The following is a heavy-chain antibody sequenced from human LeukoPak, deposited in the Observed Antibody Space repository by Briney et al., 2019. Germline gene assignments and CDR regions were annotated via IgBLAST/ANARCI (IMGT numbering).Heavy chain of an antibody. Sequence: PSETLSLTCTFSGGSISTYYWSWIRQPAGKGLEWIGRIYTSGSTNYNPSLESRVTMSVDTSKNQFSLKLSSVTAADSAVYYCAGDQTGPTLYYYYMDVWGKGTTVTVSS. V-gene: IGHV4-4*07. CDR2: IYTSGST. D-gene: IGHD1-1*01. CDR1: GGSISTYY. J-gene: IGHJ6*03. CDR3: AGDQTGPTLYYYYMDV.